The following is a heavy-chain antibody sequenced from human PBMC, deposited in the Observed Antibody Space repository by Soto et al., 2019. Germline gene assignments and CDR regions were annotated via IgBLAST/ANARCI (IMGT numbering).Heavy chain of an antibody. J-gene: IGHJ3*02. D-gene: IGHD5-12*01. CDR2: IIPIFGTA. CDR3: ARVRMASNAFDI. Sequence: SVKVSCKASGGTFSSYAISWVRQAPGQGLEWMGGIIPIFGTANYAQKFQGRVTITADESTSTAYMELSSLRSEDTAVYYCARVRMASNAFDIWGQGTMVTVSS. V-gene: IGHV1-69*13. CDR1: GGTFSSYA.